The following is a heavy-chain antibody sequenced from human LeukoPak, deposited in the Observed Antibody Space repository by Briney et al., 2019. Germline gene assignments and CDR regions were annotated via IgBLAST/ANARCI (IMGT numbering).Heavy chain of an antibody. Sequence: PGGSLRLSCAASGFTFSSYAMHWVRQAPGKGLEWVAVISYDGSNKYYADSVKGRFTISRDNSKNTLYLQMNSLRAEDTAVYYCARDLIVINFDWHHWYFDLWGRGTLVTVSS. CDR2: ISYDGSNK. CDR3: ARDLIVINFDWHHWYFDL. CDR1: GFTFSSYA. J-gene: IGHJ2*01. V-gene: IGHV3-30*01. D-gene: IGHD3-9*01.